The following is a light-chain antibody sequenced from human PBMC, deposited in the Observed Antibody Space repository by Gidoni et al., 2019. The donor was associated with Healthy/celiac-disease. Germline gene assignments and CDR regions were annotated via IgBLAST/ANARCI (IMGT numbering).Light chain of an antibody. CDR2: GAS. J-gene: IGKJ2*01. CDR1: QSVSSN. V-gene: IGKV3-15*01. Sequence: EIVMTQSPATLSVSPGERATLSGRASQSVSSNLAWYQQKPGQAPRLLIYGASTRATGIPARFSGSGSGTEFTLTISSLQSEDFAVYYCQQYNNWPSTFRHXTKLEIK. CDR3: QQYNNWPST.